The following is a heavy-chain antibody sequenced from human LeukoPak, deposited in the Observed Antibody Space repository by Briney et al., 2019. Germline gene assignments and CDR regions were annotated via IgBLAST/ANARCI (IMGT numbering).Heavy chain of an antibody. CDR1: GGTFSSYA. V-gene: IGHV1-69*13. J-gene: IGHJ6*02. Sequence: SVKVSCKASGGTFSSYAISWVRQAPGQGLEWMGGINPIFGTANYAQKFQGRVTITADESTSTAYMELSSLRSEDTAVYYCARDRVYSYGPEINGMDVWGQGTTVTVSS. CDR2: INPIFGTA. D-gene: IGHD5-18*01. CDR3: ARDRVYSYGPEINGMDV.